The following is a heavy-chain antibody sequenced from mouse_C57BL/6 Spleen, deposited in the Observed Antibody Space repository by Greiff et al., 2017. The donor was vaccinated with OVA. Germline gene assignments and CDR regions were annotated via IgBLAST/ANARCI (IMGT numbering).Heavy chain of an antibody. CDR1: GYTFTSYW. Sequence: QVQLQQSGAELVRPGSSVKLSCKASGYTFTSYWMHWVKQRPIQGLEWIGNIDPSDSETHYNQKFKDKATLTVDKSSSTAYMQLSSLTSEDSAVYYCARSGEGAMDYWGQGTSVTVSS. D-gene: IGHD3-1*01. CDR2: IDPSDSET. J-gene: IGHJ4*01. V-gene: IGHV1-52*01. CDR3: ARSGEGAMDY.